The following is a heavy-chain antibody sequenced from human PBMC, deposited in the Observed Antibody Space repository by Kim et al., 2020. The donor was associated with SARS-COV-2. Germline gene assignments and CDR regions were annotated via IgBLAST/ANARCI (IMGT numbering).Heavy chain of an antibody. J-gene: IGHJ4*02. V-gene: IGHV3-15*01. CDR3: TTVVNDYVWGSYRSWAY. D-gene: IGHD3-16*02. Sequence: VKGRFTISRDDSKNTLYLQMNSLKTEDTAVYYCTTVVNDYVWGSYRSWAYWGQGTLVTVSS.